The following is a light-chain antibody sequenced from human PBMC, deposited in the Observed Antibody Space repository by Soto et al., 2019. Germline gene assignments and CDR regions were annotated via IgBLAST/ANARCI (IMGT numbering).Light chain of an antibody. Sequence: QSVLTQPRSVSGSPGQSVTIYCTGTSSDVGGYNYVSWYQQHPGKAPKVMIYVVSKRPSGVPDRFSGSKSGNTASLTISGLQAGDEADYYCCSYAGTYTLIFGGGTKLTVL. CDR1: SSDVGGYNY. CDR2: VVS. J-gene: IGLJ2*01. V-gene: IGLV2-11*01. CDR3: CSYAGTYTLI.